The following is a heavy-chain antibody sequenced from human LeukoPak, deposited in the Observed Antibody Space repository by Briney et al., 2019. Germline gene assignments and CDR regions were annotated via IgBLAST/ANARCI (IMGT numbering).Heavy chain of an antibody. Sequence: GGSLRLSCAASGFTFSTYEMNRVRQAPGKGLEWVSGISGSGGNTYYADSVKGRFTISRDNSKNTLYLQMNSLRAEDTALYYCAKDLAVAGLIPVKCDYWGQGTLVTASS. V-gene: IGHV3-23*01. D-gene: IGHD6-19*01. CDR3: AKDLAVAGLIPVKCDY. J-gene: IGHJ4*02. CDR1: GFTFSTYE. CDR2: ISGSGGNT.